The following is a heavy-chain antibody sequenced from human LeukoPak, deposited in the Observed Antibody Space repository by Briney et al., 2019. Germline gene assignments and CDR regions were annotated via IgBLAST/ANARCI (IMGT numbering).Heavy chain of an antibody. D-gene: IGHD4-17*01. Sequence: SVKVSCKASGGTFISYAISWVRQAPGQGLEWMGRIIPILGIANYAQKFQGRVTITADKSTSTAYMELSSLRSEDTAVYYCARSDYGDTSPPYYFDSWGQGTLVTVSS. CDR3: ARSDYGDTSPPYYFDS. V-gene: IGHV1-69*04. J-gene: IGHJ4*02. CDR2: IIPILGIA. CDR1: GGTFISYA.